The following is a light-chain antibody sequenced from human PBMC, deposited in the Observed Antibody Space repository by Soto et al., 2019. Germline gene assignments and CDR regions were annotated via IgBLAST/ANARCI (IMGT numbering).Light chain of an antibody. V-gene: IGKV3-20*01. CDR3: QQYGSSPRT. CDR1: QSVSSY. J-gene: IGKJ1*01. Sequence: EIVFSQSPGTPSLSPGERATLSCRASQSVSSYLAWYQQKPGQAPRLLIYGASSRATGIPDRFSGSGSGTDFTLTISRLEPEDFAVYYCQQYGSSPRTFGQGTKVDIK. CDR2: GAS.